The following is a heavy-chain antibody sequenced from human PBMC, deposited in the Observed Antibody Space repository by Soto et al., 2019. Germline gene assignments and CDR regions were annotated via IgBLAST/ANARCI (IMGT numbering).Heavy chain of an antibody. CDR3: ARAIHYATPAQEWFVP. J-gene: IGHJ5*02. Sequence: QVRLQESGPGLVKPSETLSLNCTVSGDSISSSSYFWAWIRRSPGKGLEWIATISYNVRTYYNPSLKSRVSTSVYTSKNQFSLKLTSVTAADTATYYCARAIHYATPAQEWFVPWGQGTLVSVSS. V-gene: IGHV4-39*02. CDR2: ISYNVRT. D-gene: IGHD3-16*01. CDR1: GDSISSSSYF.